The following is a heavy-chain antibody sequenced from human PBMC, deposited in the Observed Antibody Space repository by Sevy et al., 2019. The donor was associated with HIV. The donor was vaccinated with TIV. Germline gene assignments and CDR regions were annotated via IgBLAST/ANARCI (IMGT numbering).Heavy chain of an antibody. V-gene: IGHV1-69*13. CDR2: IIPIFGTA. CDR1: GGTFSSYA. Sequence: ASVKVSCKASGGTFSSYAISWVRQAPGQGLEWMGGIIPIFGTANYAKKFQGRVTITGDESTGTAYMELSSLRSEDTAVYYCATYCSGGSCYGGGEYYFDYWGQGTLVTVSS. CDR3: ATYCSGGSCYGGGEYYFDY. J-gene: IGHJ4*02. D-gene: IGHD2-15*01.